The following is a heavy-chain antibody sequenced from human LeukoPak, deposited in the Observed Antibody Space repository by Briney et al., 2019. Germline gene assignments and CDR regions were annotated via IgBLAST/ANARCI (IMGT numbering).Heavy chain of an antibody. CDR2: ISSSSSYI. CDR3: ARVQYSSPSKSQFDY. J-gene: IGHJ4*02. D-gene: IGHD6-6*01. CDR1: GFTFSSYS. V-gene: IGHV3-21*01. Sequence: GGSLRLSCAASGFTFSSYSMNWVRQAPGKGLEWVSSISSSSSYIYYADSVKGRFTISRDNAKNSLYLQMSSLRAEDTAVYYCARVQYSSPSKSQFDYWGQGTLVTVSS.